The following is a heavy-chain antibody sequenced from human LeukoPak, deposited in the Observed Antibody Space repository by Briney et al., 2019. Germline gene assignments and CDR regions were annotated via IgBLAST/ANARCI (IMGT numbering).Heavy chain of an antibody. CDR3: TTQLLLWFGELHR. D-gene: IGHD3-10*01. CDR1: GFILSGYW. Sequence: GGSLRLSCAASGFILSGYWMSWVRQAPGKGLEWVGRIKSKTDGGTTDYAAPVKGRFTISRDDSKNTLYLQMNSLKTEDTAVYYCTTQLLLWFGELHRWGQGTLVTVSS. J-gene: IGHJ4*02. V-gene: IGHV3-15*01. CDR2: IKSKTDGGTT.